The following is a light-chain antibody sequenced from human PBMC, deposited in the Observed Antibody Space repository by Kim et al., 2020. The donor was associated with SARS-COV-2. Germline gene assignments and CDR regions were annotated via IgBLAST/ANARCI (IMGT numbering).Light chain of an antibody. Sequence: GQRVIISCSGSFSNIGGHSVYWYQHFPGMAPKLLMYWNNKRPSGVPARFSGSKSGTSASLAISGLQPDDEADYFCSTWDNSLGGPVFGGGTQLTVL. CDR3: STWDNSLGGPV. V-gene: IGLV1-47*01. J-gene: IGLJ3*02. CDR1: FSNIGGHS. CDR2: WNN.